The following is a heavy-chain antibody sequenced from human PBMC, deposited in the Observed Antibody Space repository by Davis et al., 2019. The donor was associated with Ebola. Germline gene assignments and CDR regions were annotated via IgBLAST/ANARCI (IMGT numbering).Heavy chain of an antibody. D-gene: IGHD4-17*01. J-gene: IGHJ2*01. CDR2: IWYDGSNK. Sequence: PPGSLSLSCLASGFTFSSYGMHWVRQAPGKGLEWVAVIWYDGSNKYYADSVKGRFTISRDNSKNTLYLQMNSLRAEDTAVYYCAREGATVTGLPSWYFDLWGRGTLVTVSS. CDR3: AREGATVTGLPSWYFDL. CDR1: GFTFSSYG. V-gene: IGHV3-33*01.